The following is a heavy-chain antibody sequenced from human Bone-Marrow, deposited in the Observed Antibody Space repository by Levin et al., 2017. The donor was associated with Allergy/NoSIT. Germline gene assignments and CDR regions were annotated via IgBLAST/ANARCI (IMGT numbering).Heavy chain of an antibody. D-gene: IGHD3-16*02. Sequence: LSLTCAASGFTFSKYTMHWVRQAPGKGLEWVATTSYDGRNKYYADSVKGQFTISRDNSKNTLYLQMNSLRLEDSAVYYCARDRLRLGELSLLGYFDYWGQGTLVTVSS. CDR3: ARDRLRLGELSLLGYFDY. CDR1: GFTFSKYT. J-gene: IGHJ4*02. CDR2: TSYDGRNK. V-gene: IGHV3-30*04.